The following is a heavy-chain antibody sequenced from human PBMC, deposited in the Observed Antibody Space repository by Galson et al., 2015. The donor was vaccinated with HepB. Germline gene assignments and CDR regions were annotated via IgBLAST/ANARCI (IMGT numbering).Heavy chain of an antibody. V-gene: IGHV3-20*01. CDR2: INWNGGST. CDR3: ARDDPTGADY. Sequence: SLRLSCAASGFTFDDYGMSWVRQAPGKGLEWVPGINWNGGSTGYADSVKGRLTISRDNAKNSLYLQMNSLRAEDTALYHCARDDPTGADYWGQGTLVTVSS. CDR1: GFTFDDYG. D-gene: IGHD7-27*01. J-gene: IGHJ4*02.